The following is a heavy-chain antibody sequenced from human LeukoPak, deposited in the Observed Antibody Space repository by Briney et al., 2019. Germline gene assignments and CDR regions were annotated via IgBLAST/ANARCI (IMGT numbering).Heavy chain of an antibody. Sequence: ASVKVSCKVSGYTLTELSMHWVRQAPGKGLEWMGGFDPEDGETIYAQKLQGRVTMTTDTSTSTAYMELRSLRSDDTAVYYCARTYFPYYYDSSGYYPDYWGQGTLVTVSS. CDR3: ARTYFPYYYDSSGYYPDY. CDR2: FDPEDGET. J-gene: IGHJ4*02. CDR1: GYTLTELS. D-gene: IGHD3-22*01. V-gene: IGHV1-24*01.